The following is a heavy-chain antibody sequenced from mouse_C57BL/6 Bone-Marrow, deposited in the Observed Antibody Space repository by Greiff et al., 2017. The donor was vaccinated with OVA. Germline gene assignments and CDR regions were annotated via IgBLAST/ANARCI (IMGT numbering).Heavy chain of an antibody. CDR1: GYSITSGYD. J-gene: IGHJ3*01. CDR2: ISYSGST. Sequence: EVQLQQSGPGMVKPSQSLSLTCTVTGYSITSGYDWHWIRHFPGNKLEWMGYISYSGSTNYNPSLKSRISITHDTSTNHFYLKLNTLTTEDTATYYCAREDYGSTWFAYWGQGTLVTVSA. V-gene: IGHV3-1*01. D-gene: IGHD1-1*01. CDR3: AREDYGSTWFAY.